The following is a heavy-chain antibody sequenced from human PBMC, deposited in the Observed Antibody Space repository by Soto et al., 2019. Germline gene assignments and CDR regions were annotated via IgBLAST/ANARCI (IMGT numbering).Heavy chain of an antibody. V-gene: IGHV3-74*01. CDR2: INSDGSST. CDR1: GFTFSSYW. CDR3: ARVGIGAYSYYYMDV. Sequence: GGSLRLSCAASGFTFSSYWMHWVRQAPGKGLVWVSRINSDGSSTTYADSVKGRFTISRDNAKNTLYLQMNSLRAEDTAVYYCARVGIGAYSYYYMDVWGKGTTVTVSS. J-gene: IGHJ6*03. D-gene: IGHD3-10*01.